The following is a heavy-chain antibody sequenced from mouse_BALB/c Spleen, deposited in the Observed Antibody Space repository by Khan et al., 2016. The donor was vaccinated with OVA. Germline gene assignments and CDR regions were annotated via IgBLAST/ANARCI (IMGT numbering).Heavy chain of an antibody. CDR1: GYPITSDCA. CDR3: ERQNYYCYARDY. D-gene: IGHD1-1*01. V-gene: IGHV3-2*02. CDR2: ISYSGST. Sequence: EVQLVESGPGLVQPSQSLSLTCTVTGYPITSDCAWYWLRKFPGNKLEWMGYISYSGSTGYNPSLRSRISITRDTSKNQFFLQLNSVTTEDTATYYCERQNYYCYARDYWGQGTSVTVSS. J-gene: IGHJ4*01.